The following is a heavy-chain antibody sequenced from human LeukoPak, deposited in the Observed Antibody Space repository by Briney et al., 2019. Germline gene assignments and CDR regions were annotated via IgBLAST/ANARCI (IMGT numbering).Heavy chain of an antibody. V-gene: IGHV1-2*02. CDR1: GYTFTGYY. CDR3: ARVSSSSASVDY. Sequence: GASVKVSCKASGYTFTGYYMHWVRQAPGQGLEWMGWINPNSGGTNYAQKFQGRVTMTRDTSISTAYMELSRLRSDDMAVYYCARVSSSSASVDYWGQGTLVTVSS. D-gene: IGHD2-2*01. CDR2: INPNSGGT. J-gene: IGHJ4*02.